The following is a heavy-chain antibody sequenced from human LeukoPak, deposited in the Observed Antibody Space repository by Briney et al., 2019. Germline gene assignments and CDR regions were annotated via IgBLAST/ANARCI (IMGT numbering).Heavy chain of an antibody. CDR2: IYYSGST. CDR1: GGSISSYY. D-gene: IGHD6-13*01. J-gene: IGHJ4*02. V-gene: IGHV4-59*08. CDR3: ARRGGTAAGNCFDY. Sequence: SETLSLTCTVSGGSISSYYWSWIRQPPGKGLEWIGLIYYSGSTNYNPSLKSRVTISVDTSKNQFSLKLSSVTAADTAVYYCARRGGTAAGNCFDYWGQGTLVTVSS.